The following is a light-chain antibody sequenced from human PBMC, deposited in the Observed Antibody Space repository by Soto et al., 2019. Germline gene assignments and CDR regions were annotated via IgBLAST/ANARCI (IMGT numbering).Light chain of an antibody. CDR2: EVS. V-gene: IGLV2-8*01. CDR3: SSYAGSNNYV. CDR1: SSDVGGYSS. J-gene: IGLJ1*01. Sequence: QSVLTQPPSASGSPGQSVTISCTGTSSDVGGYSSVSWYQLHPGKAPKLMVYEVSKRPSGVPDRFSGSKSGTTASLTVSGLQAEDEADYYCSSYAGSNNYVFGTGTKLAVL.